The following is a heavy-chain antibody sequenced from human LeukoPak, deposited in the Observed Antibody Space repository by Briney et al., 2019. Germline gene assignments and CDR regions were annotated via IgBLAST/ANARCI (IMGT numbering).Heavy chain of an antibody. CDR3: ATSTSGWYYFDY. CDR2: IYYSGST. J-gene: IGHJ4*02. V-gene: IGHV4-61*05. Sequence: PSETLSLTCTVSGGSISSSSYYWGWIRQPPGKGLEWIGYIYYSGSTNYNPSLKSRVSISVDTSKNQFSLKLSSVTAADTAVYYCATSTSGWYYFDYWGQGTLVTVSS. D-gene: IGHD6-19*01. CDR1: GGSISSSSYY.